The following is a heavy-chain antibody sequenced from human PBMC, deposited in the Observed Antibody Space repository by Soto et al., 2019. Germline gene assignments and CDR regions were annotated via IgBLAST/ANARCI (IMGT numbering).Heavy chain of an antibody. CDR2: IYTSGST. Sequence: PSETLSLTCTVSGGSFKSGSYSWSWIRQPAGKGLEWIGRIYTSGSTNYNPSLKSRVTMSVDTSKNHFSLNLRSVTAADTAVYYCARGPSITGTTVLYYFDYWGQGTLVTVSS. V-gene: IGHV4-61*02. CDR1: GGSFKSGSYS. J-gene: IGHJ4*02. D-gene: IGHD1-7*01. CDR3: ARGPSITGTTVLYYFDY.